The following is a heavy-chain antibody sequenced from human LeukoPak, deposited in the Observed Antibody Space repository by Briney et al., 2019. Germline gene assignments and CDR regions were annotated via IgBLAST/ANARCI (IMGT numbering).Heavy chain of an antibody. CDR3: ARHQDTAMTHFDY. CDR1: GYSFTSYW. Sequence: GESLKISCRGSGYSFTSYWIGWVRQMPGKGPEWMGIIYPGDSDTRYSPSFQGQVTISADKSISTAYLQWSSLKASDTAMYYCARHQDTAMTHFDYWGQGTLVTVSS. V-gene: IGHV5-51*01. CDR2: IYPGDSDT. J-gene: IGHJ4*02. D-gene: IGHD5-18*01.